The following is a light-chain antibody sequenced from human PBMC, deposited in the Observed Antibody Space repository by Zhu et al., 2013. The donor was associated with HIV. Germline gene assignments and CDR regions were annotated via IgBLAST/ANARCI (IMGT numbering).Light chain of an antibody. V-gene: IGKV1-5*03. CDR2: KTS. J-gene: IGKJ1*01. CDR1: RSISTS. Sequence: DIQLTQSPSFLSASVGDRVTITCRASRSISTSLAWYRHKPGKAPKLLIYKTSILESGVPSRFSGSGSGTHFTLTISGLQPADFGTYYCQQYNGYSTFGQGTKVEIK. CDR3: QQYNGYST.